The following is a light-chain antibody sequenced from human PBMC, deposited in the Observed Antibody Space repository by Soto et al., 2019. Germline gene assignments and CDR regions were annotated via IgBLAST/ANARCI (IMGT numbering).Light chain of an antibody. CDR1: GIDVGGYDY. Sequence: QSVLTQPASVSGSPGQSITISCTGTGIDVGGYDYVSWYQHHPGKAPKVMNYEVTNRPSGVSNRFSGSKSGNTASLTISGLLVEEEADYYFSPYTRSSNYVSGNGTKVTVL. V-gene: IGLV2-14*01. CDR2: EVT. J-gene: IGLJ1*01. CDR3: SPYTRSSNYV.